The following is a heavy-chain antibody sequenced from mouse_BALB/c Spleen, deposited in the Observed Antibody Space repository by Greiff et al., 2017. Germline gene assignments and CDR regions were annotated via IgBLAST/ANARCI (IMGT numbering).Heavy chain of an antibody. CDR1: GYSITSGYS. Sequence: EVKLQESGPDLVKPSQSLSLTCTVTGYSITSGYSWHWIRQFPGNKLEWMGYIHYSGSTNYNPSLKSRISITRDTSKNQFFLQLNSVTTEDTATYYCALITTVVARGYAMDYWGQGTSVTVSS. V-gene: IGHV3-1*02. D-gene: IGHD1-1*01. CDR3: ALITTVVARGYAMDY. J-gene: IGHJ4*01. CDR2: IHYSGST.